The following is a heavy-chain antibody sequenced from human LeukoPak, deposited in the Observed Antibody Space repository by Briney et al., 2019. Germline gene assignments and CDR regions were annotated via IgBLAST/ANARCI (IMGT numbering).Heavy chain of an antibody. CDR2: IYYTGST. V-gene: IGHV4-39*01. CDR3: ASGYFVHTFDF. D-gene: IGHD2-2*03. J-gene: IGHJ4*02. Sequence: SETLSLTCTVSGDSISDSDYYWGWIRQPPGKGLEWIGSIYYTGSTYYNPSLKSRLTISVDTSNNQFSLKLNSVTAADTAIFYCASGYFVHTFDFWGQGTLGTVSS. CDR1: GDSISDSDYY.